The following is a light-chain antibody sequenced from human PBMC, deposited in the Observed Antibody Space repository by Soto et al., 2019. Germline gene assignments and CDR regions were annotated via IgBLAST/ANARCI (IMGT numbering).Light chain of an antibody. V-gene: IGKV1-5*01. CDR3: QRYNNY. Sequence: DFQMTQSPSTLSASVGDRVTITCRASQNISKWLAWYQLKPGRAPNLLIYDTSILKSGVPSRFSDSGSGTEFTLTISSLQPDDFATYYCQRYNNYFGLGTKVEIK. CDR2: DTS. J-gene: IGKJ2*01. CDR1: QNISKW.